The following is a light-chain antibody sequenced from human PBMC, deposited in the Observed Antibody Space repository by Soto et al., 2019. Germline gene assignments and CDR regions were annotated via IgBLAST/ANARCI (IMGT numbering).Light chain of an antibody. CDR3: QQRSNRPF. J-gene: IGKJ3*01. Sequence: EIVLTQSPATLSLSPGERGTLSCRASQSVSNYLAWYQQKPGQAPRLLIYDTFKRATGIPARFSGSGSGTDFTLTISSLEPEDVAVYYCQQRSNRPFFGPGTKVEIK. CDR2: DTF. CDR1: QSVSNY. V-gene: IGKV3-11*01.